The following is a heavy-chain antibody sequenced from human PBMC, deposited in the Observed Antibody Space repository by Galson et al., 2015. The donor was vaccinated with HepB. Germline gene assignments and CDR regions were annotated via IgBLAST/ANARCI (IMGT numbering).Heavy chain of an antibody. CDR2: IKQDGSEK. CDR3: ARIRGNRDSSWYMERGKYYFDY. J-gene: IGHJ4*02. CDR1: GFTFSSYW. Sequence: SLRLSCAVSGFTFSSYWMSWVRQAPGKGLEWVANIKQDGSEKYYVDSVKGRFTISRDNAKNSLYLQMNSLRAEDTAVYYCARIRGNRDSSWYMERGKYYFDYWGQGTLVTVSS. V-gene: IGHV3-7*03. D-gene: IGHD6-13*01.